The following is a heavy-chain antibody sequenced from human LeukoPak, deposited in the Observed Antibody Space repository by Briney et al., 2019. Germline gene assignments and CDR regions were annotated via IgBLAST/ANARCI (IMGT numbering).Heavy chain of an antibody. J-gene: IGHJ5*01. V-gene: IGHV3-21*01. CDR2: ISSSSSYI. D-gene: IGHD6-25*01. Sequence: RPGGSLRLSCAASGFTFSSYSMNWVRQAPGKGLEWVSSISSSSSYIYYADSVKGRFTISRDNAKNSLYLQMNSLRAEDTAVYYCATLTGDSSEDWFDSWGQGTLVTVSS. CDR1: GFTFSSYS. CDR3: ATLTGDSSEDWFDS.